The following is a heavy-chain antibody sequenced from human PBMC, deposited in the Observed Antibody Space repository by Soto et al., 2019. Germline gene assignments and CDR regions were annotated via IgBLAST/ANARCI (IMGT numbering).Heavy chain of an antibody. V-gene: IGHV3-23*01. J-gene: IGHJ6*02. CDR3: EKSAHTYGYYYYHGMDV. CDR2: ISGSGGTT. Sequence: GGSLRLSCAASGFTFSSYAMSWVRQAPGKGLEWVSAISGSGGTTYYADSVKGRFTISRDNSKNTVYVQMNSLRAEDTAVYYCEKSAHTYGYYYYHGMDVRGQRTTVTVSS. CDR1: GFTFSSYA. D-gene: IGHD5-18*01.